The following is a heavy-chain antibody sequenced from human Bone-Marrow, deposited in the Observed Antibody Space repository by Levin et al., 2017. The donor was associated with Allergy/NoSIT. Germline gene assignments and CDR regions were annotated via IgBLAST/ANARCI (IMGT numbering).Heavy chain of an antibody. CDR3: ARDLAYGWSPLDY. V-gene: IGHV1-46*01. CDR2: INPIGGSST. J-gene: IGHJ4*02. CDR1: GYTFSNFY. D-gene: IGHD2-8*02. Sequence: GESLKISCKTSGYTFSNFYIHWVRQAPGQGLEWMGMINPIGGSSTSYSQKFGGRVSVTRDTSTSTVYMELSSLRSEDTAVYYCARDLAYGWSPLDYWGQGTLVTVSS.